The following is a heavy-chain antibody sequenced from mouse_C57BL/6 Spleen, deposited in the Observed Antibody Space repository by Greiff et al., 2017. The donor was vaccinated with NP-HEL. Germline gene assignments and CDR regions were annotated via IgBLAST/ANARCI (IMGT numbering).Heavy chain of an antibody. D-gene: IGHD1-1*01. V-gene: IGHV1-59*01. J-gene: IGHJ1*03. CDR3: ARRYYGSSDWYFDV. Sequence: QVQLKQPGAELVRPGTSVKLSCKASGYTFTSYWMHWVKQRPGQGLEWIGVIDPSDSYTNYNQKFTGKATLTVDTSSSTAYMQLSSLTSEDSAVYYCARRYYGSSDWYFDVWGTGTTVTVSS. CDR2: IDPSDSYT. CDR1: GYTFTSYW.